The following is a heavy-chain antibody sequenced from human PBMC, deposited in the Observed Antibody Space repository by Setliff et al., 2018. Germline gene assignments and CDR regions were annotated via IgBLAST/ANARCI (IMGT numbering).Heavy chain of an antibody. Sequence: GESLKISCKGSGYSFTSYWIGWVRQMPGKGLEWMGVVFPVDSDTRYSPSFQGQVTTSADKSISTAYLQWSSLKASDTAIYYCARLGRYDAFDIWGQGTAVTVSS. V-gene: IGHV5-51*01. CDR3: ARLGRYDAFDI. J-gene: IGHJ3*02. CDR2: VFPVDSDT. CDR1: GYSFTSYW. D-gene: IGHD3-16*01.